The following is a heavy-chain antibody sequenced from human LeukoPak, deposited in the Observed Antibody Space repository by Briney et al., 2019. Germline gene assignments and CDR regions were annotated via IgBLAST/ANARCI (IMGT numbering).Heavy chain of an antibody. J-gene: IGHJ4*02. CDR2: IGSTSSTI. CDR3: AKEDNYFDWLLAETDY. D-gene: IGHD3-9*01. V-gene: IGHV3-48*01. Sequence: GGSLRLSCAASGFTFSSYTMNWVRQAPGKGLEWVSYIGSTSSTIYYADSVKGRFTISRDNAKNSLYLQMNSLRAEDTAVYYCAKEDNYFDWLLAETDYWGQGTLVTVSS. CDR1: GFTFSSYT.